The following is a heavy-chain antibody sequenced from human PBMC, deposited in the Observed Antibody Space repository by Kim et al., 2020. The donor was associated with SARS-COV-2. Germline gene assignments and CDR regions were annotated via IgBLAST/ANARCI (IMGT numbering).Heavy chain of an antibody. CDR3: ARDRRTGYYGGLDY. J-gene: IGHJ4*02. Sequence: YNPALKRRVTVSMDTSNNQLSLKLSSVTAADTAVYYCARDRRTGYYGGLDYWGRGALVTVSS. D-gene: IGHD1-26*01. V-gene: IGHV4-59*01.